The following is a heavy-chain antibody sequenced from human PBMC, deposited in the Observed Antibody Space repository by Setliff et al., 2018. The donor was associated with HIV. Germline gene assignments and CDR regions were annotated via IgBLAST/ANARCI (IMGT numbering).Heavy chain of an antibody. CDR2: IFSGSDTA. CDR3: VRDKDWAFDY. V-gene: IGHV3-48*01. Sequence: GSLRLSCAASGFTFSAHQMSWVRQAPGKGLEWVSYIFSGSDTADYADSVRGRFTISRDNAKNSLYLQMNSLRAEDTAVYYCVRDKDWAFDYWGQGTLVTVSS. J-gene: IGHJ4*02. CDR1: GFTFSAHQ. D-gene: IGHD3-9*01.